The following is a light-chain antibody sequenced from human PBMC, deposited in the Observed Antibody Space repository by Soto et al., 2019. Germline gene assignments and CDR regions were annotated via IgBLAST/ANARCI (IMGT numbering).Light chain of an antibody. CDR3: CSYAGSNV. CDR1: SSDVGSYNL. J-gene: IGLJ1*01. CDR2: EGS. V-gene: IGLV2-23*01. Sequence: QSALTQPASVSGYPGQSITISCTGTSSDVGSYNLVSWYQQHPGKAPKLMIYEGSKRPSGVSNRFSGSKSGNTASLTISGLQAEDEADYYCCSYAGSNVFGTGTKLTVL.